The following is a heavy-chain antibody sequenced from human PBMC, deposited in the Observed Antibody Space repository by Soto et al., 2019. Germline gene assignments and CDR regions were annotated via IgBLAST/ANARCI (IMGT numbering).Heavy chain of an antibody. CDR2: IDPSDSYT. CDR3: ASVTVTTLNYYYGMDV. V-gene: IGHV5-10-1*03. D-gene: IGHD4-17*01. J-gene: IGHJ6*02. CDR1: GYSFTSYW. Sequence: EVQLVQSGAEVKKPGESLRISCKGSGYSFTSYWISWVRQMPGKGLEWMGRIDPSDSYTNYSPSFQGHVTISADKSISTAYLQWSSLKASDTAMYYCASVTVTTLNYYYGMDVWGQGTTVTVSS.